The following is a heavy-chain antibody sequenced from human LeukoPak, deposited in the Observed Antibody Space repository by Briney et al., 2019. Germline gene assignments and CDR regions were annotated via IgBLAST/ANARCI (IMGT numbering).Heavy chain of an antibody. CDR3: ARDLPRYCSSTSCYARRERDAFDI. CDR2: ISSSSSYI. J-gene: IGHJ3*02. Sequence: TGGSLRLSCAASGFTFSSYAMSWVRQAPGKGLEWVSSISSSSSYIYYADSVKGRFTISRDNAKNSLYLQMNSLRAEDTAVYYCARDLPRYCSSTSCYARRERDAFDIWGQGTMVTVSS. CDR1: GFTFSSYA. V-gene: IGHV3-21*01. D-gene: IGHD2-2*01.